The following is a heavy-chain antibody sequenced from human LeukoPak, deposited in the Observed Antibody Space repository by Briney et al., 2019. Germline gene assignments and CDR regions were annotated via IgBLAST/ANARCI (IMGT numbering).Heavy chain of an antibody. Sequence: GSLRLSCAASGFTVSSNYMTWIRQPPGKGLEWIGSINYSGSTYYNPSLKSRVTISVDTSKNQFSLKLSSVTAADTAAYYCARDGYSSSFDYWGQGTLVTVSS. CDR3: ARDGYSSSFDY. D-gene: IGHD6-13*01. V-gene: IGHV4-39*07. CDR2: INYSGST. CDR1: GFTVSSNY. J-gene: IGHJ4*02.